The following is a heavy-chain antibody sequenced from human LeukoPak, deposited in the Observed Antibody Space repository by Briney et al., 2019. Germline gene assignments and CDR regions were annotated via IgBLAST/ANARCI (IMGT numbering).Heavy chain of an antibody. Sequence: SRGSLRLSCVGSGFTFSNYGMHWVRQGPGKGLEWVALIWYDGSRKFYSDSVRGRFTISRDNSKNTLYLEMDSLRDEDTAKYYCAKAGDGYNYGHHWGQGTLVTVSS. CDR3: AKAGDGYNYGHH. CDR2: IWYDGSRK. D-gene: IGHD5-24*01. J-gene: IGHJ4*02. CDR1: GFTFSNYG. V-gene: IGHV3-33*03.